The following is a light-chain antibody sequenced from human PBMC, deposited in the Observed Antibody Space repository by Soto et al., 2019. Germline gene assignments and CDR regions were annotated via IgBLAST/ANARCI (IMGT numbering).Light chain of an antibody. CDR3: SSYTSTGTRV. V-gene: IGLV2-14*01. J-gene: IGLJ1*01. CDR1: SSDVGAYNY. CDR2: EVS. Sequence: QSALTQPASVSGSPGQSITISCTGTSSDVGAYNYVAWYQQYPGKAPKLMIYEVSNRPSGVSNRFSGSKSGNTAFLTISGLQAEDEADYYCSSYTSTGTRVFGTGTKVTV.